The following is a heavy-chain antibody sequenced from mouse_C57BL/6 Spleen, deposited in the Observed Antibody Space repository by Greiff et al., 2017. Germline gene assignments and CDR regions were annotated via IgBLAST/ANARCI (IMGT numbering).Heavy chain of an antibody. J-gene: IGHJ2*01. D-gene: IGHD3-2*02. CDR2: ISYSGST. CDR3: AREAQTRDYFDY. Sequence: EVKLQESGPGMVKPSQSLSLTCTVTGYSITSGYDWHWIRHFPGNKLEWMGYISYSGSTNYNPSLKSQISITHDTSKNHFFLKLNSVTTEDTATYYCAREAQTRDYFDYWGQGTTLTVSS. CDR1: GYSITSGYD. V-gene: IGHV3-1*01.